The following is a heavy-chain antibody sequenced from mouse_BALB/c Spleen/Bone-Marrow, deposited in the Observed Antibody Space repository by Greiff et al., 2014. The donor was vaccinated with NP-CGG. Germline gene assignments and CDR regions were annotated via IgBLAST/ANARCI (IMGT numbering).Heavy chain of an antibody. CDR1: GHIFTSYW. Sequence: VQLQQSGAELVRPGASVKLSCKTSGHIFTSYWIHWVQQRSGQGLEWIARIYPGTGSSYYNEKFKGKATLTADKSSSTAYMQLNSLKSEDSAVYFCAGTSNPSMDYWGQGTSVTVSS. J-gene: IGHJ4*01. CDR3: AGTSNPSMDY. V-gene: IGHV1S132*01. D-gene: IGHD2-5*01. CDR2: IYPGTGSS.